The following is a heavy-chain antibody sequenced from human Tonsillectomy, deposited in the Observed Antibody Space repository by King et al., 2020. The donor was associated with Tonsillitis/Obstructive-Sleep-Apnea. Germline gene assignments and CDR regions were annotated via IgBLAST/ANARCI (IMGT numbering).Heavy chain of an antibody. CDR3: ARDGDGMGNKDNLFDP. D-gene: IGHD7-27*01. V-gene: IGHV4-31*03. CDR2: SYSSGTT. J-gene: IGHJ5*02. CDR1: GGSISNGAYY. Sequence: VQLQESGPGLIKPSQTLSLTCTVSGGSISNGAYYWSWIRHRPGKVLEWIGYSYSSGTTSYNPSLKSRVSISIDTSKNRFSLSLTAVTAADTAIYYCARDGDGMGNKDNLFDPWGQGTLVTVSS.